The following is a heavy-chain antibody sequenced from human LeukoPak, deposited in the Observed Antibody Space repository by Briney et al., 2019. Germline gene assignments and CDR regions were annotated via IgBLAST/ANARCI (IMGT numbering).Heavy chain of an antibody. CDR2: IYHSGST. CDR1: GYSISSGYY. Sequence: SETLSLTCTVSGYSISSGYYWGWSRQPPGKGLEWIGSIYHSGSTYYNPSLKSRVTISVDTSNNQFSLKLSSVTAADTAVYYCARARREMVDYWGQGTLVTVSS. D-gene: IGHD5-24*01. V-gene: IGHV4-38-2*02. CDR3: ARARREMVDY. J-gene: IGHJ4*02.